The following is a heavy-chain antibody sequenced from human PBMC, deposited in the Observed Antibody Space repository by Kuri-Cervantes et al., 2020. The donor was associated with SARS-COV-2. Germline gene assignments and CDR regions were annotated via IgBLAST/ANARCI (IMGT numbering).Heavy chain of an antibody. V-gene: IGHV4-34*01. CDR2: INHRGST. J-gene: IGHJ5*02. D-gene: IGHD3-22*01. Sequence: SETLSLTCAVYGGSFSGYYWSWIRQPPGKGLEWIGEINHRGSTNYNPSLKSRVTISVDTPKNQFSLKLSSVTAADTAVYYCARNPPRYYYDSSGPSGGWFDPWGQGTLVTVSS. CDR3: ARNPPRYYYDSSGPSGGWFDP. CDR1: GGSFSGYY.